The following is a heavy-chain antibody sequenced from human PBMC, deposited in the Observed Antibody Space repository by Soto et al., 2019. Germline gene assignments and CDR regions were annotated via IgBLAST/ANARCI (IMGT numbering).Heavy chain of an antibody. V-gene: IGHV3-23*01. CDR1: GFTFSSYA. CDR2: ISGSGSTI. Sequence: GGSLRLSCAASGFTFSSYAVSWVRQAPGKGPEWISSISGSGSTIYYADSVKGRFTISRDNSKNILYLQMSGLKTEDTAVYYCTTGGDLYDSTTWFDPWGQGTLVTVSS. CDR3: TTGGDLYDSTTWFDP. D-gene: IGHD3-22*01. J-gene: IGHJ5*02.